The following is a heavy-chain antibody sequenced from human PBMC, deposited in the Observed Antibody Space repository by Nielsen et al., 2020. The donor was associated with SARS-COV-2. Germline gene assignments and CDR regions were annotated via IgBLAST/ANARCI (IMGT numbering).Heavy chain of an antibody. Sequence: SETLSLTCSVSGDSINSGGYYWSWIRRHPGKGLEWIGDIYHGGRTYYNPSLKIRLTLSTDTSKNQFSLTLTSVTAADTAIYFCARNSGSYRINDAFSVWGQGTVVTVSS. CDR2: IYHGGRT. J-gene: IGHJ3*01. V-gene: IGHV4-31*03. CDR1: GDSINSGGYY. D-gene: IGHD1-26*01. CDR3: ARNSGSYRINDAFSV.